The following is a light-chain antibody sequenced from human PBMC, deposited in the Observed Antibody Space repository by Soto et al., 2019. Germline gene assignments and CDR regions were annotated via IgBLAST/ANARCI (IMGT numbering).Light chain of an antibody. V-gene: IGKV3-15*01. CDR1: QSVSSN. J-gene: IGKJ1*01. CDR2: GAS. Sequence: EIVMTQSPVTLSVSPWERATLSCRASQSVSSNLAWYQQKPGQAPRLLIYGASTRATGIPARFSGSGSGTEFTLTISSLQSEDFAIYYCQRQSNWPRTFGQGTNVDI. CDR3: QRQSNWPRT.